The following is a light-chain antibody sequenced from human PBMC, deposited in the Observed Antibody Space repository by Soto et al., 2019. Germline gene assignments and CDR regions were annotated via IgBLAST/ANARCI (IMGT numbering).Light chain of an antibody. J-gene: IGLJ3*02. Sequence: QSALTQPASVSGSPGQSITISCSGTNSDVGGYNYVSWYQQHPGKAPKLMIYDVSDRPSGVSNRFSGSKSGNTASLTISGLQAEDEADYYCSSYTTSNPWVFGGGTKLTVL. CDR3: SSYTTSNPWV. CDR1: NSDVGGYNY. CDR2: DVS. V-gene: IGLV2-14*01.